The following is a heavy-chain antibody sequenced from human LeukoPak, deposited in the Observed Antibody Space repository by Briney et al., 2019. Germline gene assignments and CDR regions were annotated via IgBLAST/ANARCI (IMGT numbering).Heavy chain of an antibody. Sequence: ASVKVSCKASGGIFRSYAFSWVRQAPGQGLEWMGRIIPVFGTTIYAQKFQGRVTITADEYTRIAYMELTSLRSDDTAVYYCARGTGTGSDLADWGQGTPVTVSS. D-gene: IGHD1-26*01. CDR3: ARGTGTGSDLAD. J-gene: IGHJ4*02. CDR2: IIPVFGTT. V-gene: IGHV1-69*13. CDR1: GGIFRSYA.